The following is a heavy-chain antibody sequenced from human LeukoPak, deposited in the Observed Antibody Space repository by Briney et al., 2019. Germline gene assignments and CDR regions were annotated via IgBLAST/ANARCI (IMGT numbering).Heavy chain of an antibody. CDR2: IYYSGST. J-gene: IGHJ5*02. CDR1: GGSISSYY. V-gene: IGHV4-59*01. Sequence: PSETLSLTCTVSGGSISSYYWSWIRQPPGKGLEWIGYIYYSGSTNYNPSLKSRVTISVDTSKNQFSLKLSSVTAADTAVYYCARDREVMGGGFDPWGQGTLVTVSS. CDR3: ARDREVMGGGFDP. D-gene: IGHD3-16*01.